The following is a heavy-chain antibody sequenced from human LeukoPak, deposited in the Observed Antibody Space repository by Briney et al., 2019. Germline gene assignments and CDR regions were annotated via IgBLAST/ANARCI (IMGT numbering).Heavy chain of an antibody. D-gene: IGHD6-13*01. V-gene: IGHV3-48*03. Sequence: GGSLRLSCAASGFTFSSYEMNWVRQAPGKGLEWVSYISSSGRTFYYADSVKGRFTISRDNGKNSLYLQMNSLRVEDTAAYYCARDSRGSSWFFDYWGQGALVTVSS. CDR3: ARDSRGSSWFFDY. J-gene: IGHJ4*02. CDR2: ISSSGRTF. CDR1: GFTFSSYE.